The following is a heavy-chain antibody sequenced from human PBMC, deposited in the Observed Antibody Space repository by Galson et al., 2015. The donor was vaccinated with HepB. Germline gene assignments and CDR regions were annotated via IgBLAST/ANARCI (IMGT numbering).Heavy chain of an antibody. J-gene: IGHJ5*02. CDR1: GVSISSGDYY. D-gene: IGHD2-8*01. CDR2: IDSSGNT. Sequence: TLSLTCTVSGVSISSGDYYWAWLRQSPREGLEWIASIDSSGNTHYDPTLKSRFTISRDTANNQFSLKLSSVTAADTALYYCAKWPDPWGQGTPVTVSS. V-gene: IGHV4-39*07. CDR3: AKWPDP.